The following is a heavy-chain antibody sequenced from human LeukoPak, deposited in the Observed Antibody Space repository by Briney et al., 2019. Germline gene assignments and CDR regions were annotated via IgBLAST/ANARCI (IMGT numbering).Heavy chain of an antibody. CDR3: ATTLGYCPGGRCQDF. V-gene: IGHV5-51*01. D-gene: IGHD2-15*01. J-gene: IGHJ4*02. CDR2: IYATDSNT. Sequence: RGESLKISCNVSGYDLSNYWIGWVRQMPGKGLEWTGIIYATDSNTKYSPSFEGQVTISADKSINAAFLQWRSLRASDTAVYYCATTLGYCPGGRCQDFWGQGTLVTVSP. CDR1: GYDLSNYW.